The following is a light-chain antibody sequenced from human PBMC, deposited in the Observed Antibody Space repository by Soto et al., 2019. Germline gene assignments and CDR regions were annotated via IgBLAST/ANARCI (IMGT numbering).Light chain of an antibody. CDR2: AAS. V-gene: IGKV3-20*01. CDR3: QQFASLPRT. J-gene: IGKJ1*01. CDR1: QSLSSGF. Sequence: EIVLTQSPGTLSLSPGESGTLSCRASQSLSSGFLAWYQQRPGQAPRLLIYAASSRATGIPDRFSGTGSGTDFTLTISGLEPEDFAVYYCQQFASLPRTFGQGTKVDIK.